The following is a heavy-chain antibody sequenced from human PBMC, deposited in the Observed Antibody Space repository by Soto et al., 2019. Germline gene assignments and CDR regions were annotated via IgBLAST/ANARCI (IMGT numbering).Heavy chain of an antibody. D-gene: IGHD5-18*01. Sequence: QVQLVQSGAEVKKPGASVKVSCKASGYIFTSYDINWVRQATGQRLEWMGWMNPNSGNAGSVQKFQGRVTMTRNTSIGTAYMELSSLRSEDTAVYYCARSQRGCSFADSWGQGTLVSVSS. CDR1: GYIFTSYD. J-gene: IGHJ4*02. V-gene: IGHV1-8*02. CDR2: MNPNSGNA. CDR3: ARSQRGCSFADS.